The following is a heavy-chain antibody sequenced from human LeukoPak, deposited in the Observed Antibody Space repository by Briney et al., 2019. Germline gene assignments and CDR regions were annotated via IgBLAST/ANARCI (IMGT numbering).Heavy chain of an antibody. CDR2: IIPIFGTA. V-gene: IGHV1-69*13. CDR1: GGTFSSYA. Sequence: SVKVSCKASGGTFSSYAISWVRQAPGQGLEWMGGIIPIFGTAIYAQKFQGRVTITADESTSTAYMELSSLRSEDTAVYYCARGVVVTGYYYYYGMDVWGQGTTVTVSS. CDR3: ARGVVVTGYYYYYGMDV. D-gene: IGHD2-21*02. J-gene: IGHJ6*02.